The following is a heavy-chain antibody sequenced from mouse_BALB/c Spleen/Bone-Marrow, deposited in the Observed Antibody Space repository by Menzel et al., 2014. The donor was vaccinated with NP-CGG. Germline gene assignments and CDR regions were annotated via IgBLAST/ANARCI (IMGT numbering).Heavy chain of an antibody. CDR1: GYSFTGYN. CDR2: IDPYYGGT. J-gene: IGHJ3*01. V-gene: IGHV1S135*01. D-gene: IGHD1-1*01. CDR3: ARNHFGSNSLGY. Sequence: EVQVVESGPELEKPGASVKISCKASGYSFTGYNMNWVKQSDGRSLEWIGNIDPYYGGTSYNQKFRDKATLTVDKSSSTAYMQLTRLTSEDSAVYYCARNHFGSNSLGYWGQGTLVTVSA.